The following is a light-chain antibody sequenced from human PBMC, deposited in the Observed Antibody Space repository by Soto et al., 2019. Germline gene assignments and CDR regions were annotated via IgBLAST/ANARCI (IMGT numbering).Light chain of an antibody. J-gene: IGLJ2*01. CDR2: EGN. V-gene: IGLV2-23*01. CDR3: CSYAGSSTYVL. Sequence: QSALTQLASVYGSPGQSITIYCTGNSSDVGRYNLVSWYQHHPGRAPKLMIYEGNKRPSGVSNRFSGSKSGNTASLTISGLQAEDEADYYCCSYAGSSTYVLFGGGTKLTVL. CDR1: SSDVGRYNL.